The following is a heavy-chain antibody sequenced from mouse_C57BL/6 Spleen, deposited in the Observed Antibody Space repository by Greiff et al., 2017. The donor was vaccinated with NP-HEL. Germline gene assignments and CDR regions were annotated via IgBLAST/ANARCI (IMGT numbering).Heavy chain of an antibody. Sequence: QVQLQQPGAELVMPGASVKLSCKASGYTFTSYWMHWVKQRPGQGLEWIGEIDPSDSYTNYNQKFKGKSTLTVDKSSSTAYMQLSSLTSEDSAVYYCARSSYGSYDGYYRDWGQGTTLTVSS. CDR1: GYTFTSYW. CDR3: ARSSYGSYDGYYRD. D-gene: IGHD2-3*01. J-gene: IGHJ2*01. CDR2: IDPSDSYT. V-gene: IGHV1-69*01.